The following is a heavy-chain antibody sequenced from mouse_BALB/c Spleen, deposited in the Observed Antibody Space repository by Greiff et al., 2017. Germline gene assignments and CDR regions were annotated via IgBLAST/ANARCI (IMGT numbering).Heavy chain of an antibody. CDR3: ARDRENDEHDGYYDAMDY. CDR2: IWAGGST. V-gene: IGHV2-9*02. CDR1: GFSLTSYG. D-gene: IGHD2-3*01. J-gene: IGHJ4*01. Sequence: QVQLKESGPGLVAPSQSLSITCTVSGFSLTSYGVHWVRQPPGKGLEWLGVIWAGGSTNYNSALMSRLSISKDNSKSQVFLKMNSLQTDDTAMYYCARDRENDEHDGYYDAMDYWGQGTSVTVSS.